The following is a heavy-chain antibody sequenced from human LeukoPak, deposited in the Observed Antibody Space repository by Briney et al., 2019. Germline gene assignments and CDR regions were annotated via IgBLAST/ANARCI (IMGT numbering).Heavy chain of an antibody. CDR2: IRSKTFGETS. CDR1: GFTCGDYA. V-gene: IGHV3-49*04. D-gene: IGHD6-13*01. CDR3: SRDLVAAAASNYYYYGMDV. J-gene: IGHJ6*02. Sequence: PGGSLRLSCTASGFTCGDYAMSWVRQAPGKGLEWLGFIRSKTFGETSEYAASVKGRFTISRDDSKSIAYLQMNSLKIEDTAVYYCSRDLVAAAASNYYYYGMDVWGQGTTVTVSS.